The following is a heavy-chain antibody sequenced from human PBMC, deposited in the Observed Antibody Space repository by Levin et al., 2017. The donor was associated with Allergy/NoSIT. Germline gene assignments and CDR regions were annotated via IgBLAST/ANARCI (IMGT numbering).Heavy chain of an antibody. D-gene: IGHD2-2*01. V-gene: IGHV3-9*01. CDR1: GFTFDDYA. Sequence: PGGSLRLSCAASGFTFDDYAMHWVRQAPGKGLEWVSGISWNSGSIDYADSVKGRFTISRDNAKNSLYLQMNSLRAEDTALYYCTKDIGPLCCSSTSGHLWGRGTLVTVSS. J-gene: IGHJ2*01. CDR3: TKDIGPLCCSSTSGHL. CDR2: ISWNSGSI.